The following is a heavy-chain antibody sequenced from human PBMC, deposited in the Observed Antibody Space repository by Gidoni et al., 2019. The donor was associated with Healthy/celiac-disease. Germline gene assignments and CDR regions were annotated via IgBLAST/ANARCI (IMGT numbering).Heavy chain of an antibody. V-gene: IGHV4-31*03. CDR1: GGSISSGGYY. J-gene: IGHJ6*02. CDR2: IYYSGST. CDR3: ARIFTAAADYYGMDV. Sequence: QVQLQESGPGLVKPSQTLSLTCTVSGGSISSGGYYWSWIRQHPGKGLEWVGYIYYSGSTYYNPSLKSRVTISVDTSKNQFSLKLSSVTAADTAVYYCARIFTAAADYYGMDVWGQGTTVTVSS. D-gene: IGHD6-13*01.